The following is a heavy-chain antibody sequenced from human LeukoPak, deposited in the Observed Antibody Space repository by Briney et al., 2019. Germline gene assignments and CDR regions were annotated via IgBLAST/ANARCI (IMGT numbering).Heavy chain of an antibody. D-gene: IGHD3-3*01. J-gene: IGHJ4*02. V-gene: IGHV3-7*01. CDR3: ASGGYDFWSGYSSNFDY. CDR2: IKQDGSEK. CDR1: GFIFSSYW. Sequence: GGSLRLSCAASGFIFSSYWMSWVRQAPGKGLEWVANIKQDGSEKYYVDSVKGRFTISRDNAKNSLYLQMNSLRAEDTDVYYCASGGYDFWSGYSSNFDYWGQGTLVTVSS.